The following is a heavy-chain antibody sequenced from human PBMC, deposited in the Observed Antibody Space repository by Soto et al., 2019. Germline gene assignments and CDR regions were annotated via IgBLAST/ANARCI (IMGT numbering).Heavy chain of an antibody. J-gene: IGHJ5*02. CDR3: AGAGSSIIQVAKWFDP. Sequence: EMQVAESGGGLVHPGDSLRLSCAASGFTFSRYWMSWLRQAPGKGLEWVANIKQDGSERAYVDSVKGRFPISRDNAKNSLYLQMNSLRAEDTAMYYCAGAGSSIIQVAKWFDPWGPGTLVIVSS. D-gene: IGHD3-10*01. CDR2: IKQDGSER. CDR1: GFTFSRYW. V-gene: IGHV3-7*05.